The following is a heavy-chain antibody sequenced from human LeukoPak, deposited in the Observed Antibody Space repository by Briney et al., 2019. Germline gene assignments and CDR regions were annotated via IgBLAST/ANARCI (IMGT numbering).Heavy chain of an antibody. V-gene: IGHV3-30*02. CDR1: GFTFSSYG. J-gene: IGHJ3*02. Sequence: GGSLRLSCAASGFTFSSYGMHWVRQAPGKGLEWVAFIRYDGSNKYYADSVKGRFTISRDNAKNSLYLQMNSLRAEDTALYYCARDLEGSSGPDDIWGQGTMVTVSS. CDR2: IRYDGSNK. CDR3: ARDLEGSSGPDDI. D-gene: IGHD3-22*01.